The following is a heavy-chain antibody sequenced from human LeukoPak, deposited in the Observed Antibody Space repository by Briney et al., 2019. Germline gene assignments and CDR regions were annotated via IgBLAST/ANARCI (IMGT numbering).Heavy chain of an antibody. Sequence: GASVKVSCKASGYTFTSYYMHWVRQAPGQGLEWMGIINPSGGSTSYAQKFQGRVTMTRDMSTSTVYMELSSLRSEDTAVYYCAREPLRIIAAAGVDYWGQGTLVTASS. CDR3: AREPLRIIAAAGVDY. V-gene: IGHV1-46*01. CDR2: INPSGGST. J-gene: IGHJ4*02. CDR1: GYTFTSYY. D-gene: IGHD6-13*01.